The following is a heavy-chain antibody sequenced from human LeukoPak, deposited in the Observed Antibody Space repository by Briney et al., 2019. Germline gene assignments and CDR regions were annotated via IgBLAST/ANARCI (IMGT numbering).Heavy chain of an antibody. Sequence: AGGSLRLSCAASGFTFGSYGMHWVRQAPGKGLEWVAVIWYDGSNKYYADSVKGRFTISRDNSKNTLYLQMNSLRAEDTAVYYCARGWEYSSSSNLDWFDPWGQGTLVTVSS. V-gene: IGHV3-33*01. CDR2: IWYDGSNK. D-gene: IGHD6-6*01. CDR3: ARGWEYSSSSNLDWFDP. CDR1: GFTFGSYG. J-gene: IGHJ5*02.